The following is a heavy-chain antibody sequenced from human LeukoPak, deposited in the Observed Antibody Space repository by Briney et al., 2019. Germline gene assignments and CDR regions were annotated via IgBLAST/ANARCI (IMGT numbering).Heavy chain of an antibody. Sequence: PSETLSLTCTVSGGSISSYYWSWIRQPPGKGLEWIGYIYTSGSTNYNPSLKSRVTISVDTSKNQFSLKLSSVTAADTAVYYCARSETGYDSSGYYPIAFDIWGQGTMVTVSS. CDR3: ARSETGYDSSGYYPIAFDI. D-gene: IGHD3-22*01. CDR1: GGSISSYY. V-gene: IGHV4-4*09. CDR2: IYTSGST. J-gene: IGHJ3*02.